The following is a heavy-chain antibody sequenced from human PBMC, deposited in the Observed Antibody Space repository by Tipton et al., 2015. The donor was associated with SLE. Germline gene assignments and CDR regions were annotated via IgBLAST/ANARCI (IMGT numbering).Heavy chain of an antibody. CDR3: AKAPGAARHYYYYYGMDV. Sequence: SLRLSCAASGFTFSSYAMSWVRQAPGKGLEWVSAISGSGGSTYYADSVKGRFTISRDNSKNTLYLQMNSLRAEDTAVYYCAKAPGAARHYYYYYGMDVWGQGTTVTVSS. J-gene: IGHJ6*02. D-gene: IGHD6-6*01. CDR1: GFTFSSYA. CDR2: ISGSGGST. V-gene: IGHV3-23*01.